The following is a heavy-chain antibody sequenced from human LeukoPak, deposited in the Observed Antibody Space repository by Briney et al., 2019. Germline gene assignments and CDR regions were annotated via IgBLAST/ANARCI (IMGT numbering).Heavy chain of an antibody. CDR3: ARGRGARGWFDP. Sequence: VSVKVSCKASGYTFTSYDINWVRQATGQGLEWMGWMNPNSGNTGYAQKFQGRVTMTRNTSISTAYMELSSLRSEDTAVYYCARGRGARGWFDPWGQGTLVTVSS. J-gene: IGHJ5*02. CDR2: MNPNSGNT. V-gene: IGHV1-8*01. CDR1: GYTFTSYD.